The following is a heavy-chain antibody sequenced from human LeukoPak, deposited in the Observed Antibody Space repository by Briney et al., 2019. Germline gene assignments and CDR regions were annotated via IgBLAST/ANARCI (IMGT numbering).Heavy chain of an antibody. CDR3: ARDYGGNRFDY. CDR2: ISSSSSYI. V-gene: IGHV3-21*01. Sequence: PGGSLRLSCAASGFTFSSYSMNWVRQAPGKGLEWVSSISSSSSYICYADSVKGRFTISRDNAKNSLYLQMNSLRAEDTAVYYCARDYGGNRFDYWGQGTLVTVSS. J-gene: IGHJ4*02. D-gene: IGHD4-23*01. CDR1: GFTFSSYS.